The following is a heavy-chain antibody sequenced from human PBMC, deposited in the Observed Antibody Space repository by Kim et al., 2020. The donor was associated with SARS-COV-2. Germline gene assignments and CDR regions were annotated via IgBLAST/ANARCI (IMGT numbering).Heavy chain of an antibody. CDR1: GGTFNSYA. CDR2: IIPIFGTA. J-gene: IGHJ4*02. CDR3: ARGGSDTAIIAAPYYFDY. D-gene: IGHD5-18*01. Sequence: SVKVSCKASGGTFNSYAISWVRQAPGQGLEWMGGIIPIFGTANYAQKFQGRVTITADESTSTAYMELSSLRSEDTAVYYCARGGSDTAIIAAPYYFDYWGQGTLVTVSS. V-gene: IGHV1-69*13.